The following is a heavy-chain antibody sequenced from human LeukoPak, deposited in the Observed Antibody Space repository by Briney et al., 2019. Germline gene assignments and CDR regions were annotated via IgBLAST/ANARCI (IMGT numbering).Heavy chain of an antibody. V-gene: IGHV4-61*05. CDR3: ARHLYAAMVTFDY. CDR1: GGSISSGTSY. Sequence: SETLSLTCTVSGGSISSGTSYWGWIRQPPGKGLEWIGYIYYSGSTNYNPSLKSRVTIPVDTSKNQFSLKLSSVTAADTAVYYCARHLYAAMVTFDYWGQGTLVTVSS. CDR2: IYYSGST. J-gene: IGHJ4*02. D-gene: IGHD5-18*01.